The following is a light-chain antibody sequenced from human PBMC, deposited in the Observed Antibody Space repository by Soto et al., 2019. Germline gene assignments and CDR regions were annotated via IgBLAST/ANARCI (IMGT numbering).Light chain of an antibody. CDR3: QKYYFAPLT. J-gene: IGKJ4*01. CDR1: QDISHY. CDR2: AAS. Sequence: DIQLTQSPSSLSASVGDRITITCRPSQDISHYLAWYQQKPGKAPKLLIYAASTLQSRVPTRFSGSRSGTDFTLTISSLLPEDVATYYCQKYYFAPLTFGGGTKVEIK. V-gene: IGKV1-27*01.